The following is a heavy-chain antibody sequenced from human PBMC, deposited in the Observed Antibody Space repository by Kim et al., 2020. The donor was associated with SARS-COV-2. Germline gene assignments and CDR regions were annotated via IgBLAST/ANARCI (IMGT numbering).Heavy chain of an antibody. Sequence: GGSLRLSCAASGFTFSSYWMHWVRQAPGKGLVWVSRINSDGSSTSYADSVKGRFTISRDNAKNTLYLQMNSLRAEDTAVYYCARVTIGEPYGSGSYGKYYYGMDVWGQGTTVTVSS. D-gene: IGHD3-10*01. CDR1: GFTFSSYW. J-gene: IGHJ6*02. CDR2: INSDGSST. CDR3: ARVTIGEPYGSGSYGKYYYGMDV. V-gene: IGHV3-74*01.